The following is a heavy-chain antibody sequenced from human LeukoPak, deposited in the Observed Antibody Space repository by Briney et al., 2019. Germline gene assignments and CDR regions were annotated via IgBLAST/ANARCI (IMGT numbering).Heavy chain of an antibody. Sequence: GGSLRISCAASGFTFSNYGMHWVRQAPGKGLEWLAVISYDGSNTNFADSVKGRFIISRDNSKNTLFLQMNSLRVEDTAVYYCAKDLTTLILRAAPGEHWGQGTLVTVSS. CDR3: AKDLTTLILRAAPGEH. J-gene: IGHJ4*02. CDR1: GFTFSNYG. V-gene: IGHV3-30*18. CDR2: ISYDGSNT. D-gene: IGHD1-1*01.